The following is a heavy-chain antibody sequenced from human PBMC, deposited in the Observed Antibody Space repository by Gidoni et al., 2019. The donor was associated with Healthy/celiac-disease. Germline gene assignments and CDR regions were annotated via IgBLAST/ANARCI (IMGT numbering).Heavy chain of an antibody. CDR3: ARAKADYDILTGKGGFDY. Sequence: QVQLQESGPGLVKPSETLSLTCTVSGGSISSSYWSWIRQPPGKGLEWIGYIYYSGSTNYNPSLKSRVTISVDTSKNQFSLKLSSVTAADTAVYYCARAKADYDILTGKGGFDYWGQGTLVTVSS. CDR1: GGSISSSY. J-gene: IGHJ4*02. CDR2: IYYSGST. V-gene: IGHV4-59*01. D-gene: IGHD3-9*01.